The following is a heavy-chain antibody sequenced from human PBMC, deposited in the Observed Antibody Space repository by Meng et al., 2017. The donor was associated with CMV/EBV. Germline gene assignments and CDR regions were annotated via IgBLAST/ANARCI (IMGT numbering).Heavy chain of an antibody. Sequence: GESLKISCAASGFTFSSYAMHWVRQAPGMGLEYVSAISSNGGSTYYADSVKGRFTISRDNSKNTLYLQMGSLRAEDMAVYYCATGQYSSSSRGDGYFDYWGQGTLVTVSS. J-gene: IGHJ4*02. CDR1: GFTFSSYA. V-gene: IGHV3-64*02. CDR3: ATGQYSSSSRGDGYFDY. CDR2: ISSNGGST. D-gene: IGHD6-6*01.